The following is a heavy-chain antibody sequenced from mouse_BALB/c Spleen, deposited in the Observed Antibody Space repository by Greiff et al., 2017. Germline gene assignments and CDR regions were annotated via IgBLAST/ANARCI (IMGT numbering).Heavy chain of an antibody. V-gene: IGHV1-5*01. CDR1: GYTFTSYW. Sequence: VQLQQSGTVLARPGASVKMSCKASGYTFTSYWMHWVKQRPGQGLEWIGAIYPGNSDTSYNQKFKGKAKLTAVTSTSTAYMELSSLTNEDSAVYYCTRKYGNYLYAMDYWGQGTSVTVSS. CDR2: IYPGNSDT. J-gene: IGHJ4*01. D-gene: IGHD2-10*02. CDR3: TRKYGNYLYAMDY.